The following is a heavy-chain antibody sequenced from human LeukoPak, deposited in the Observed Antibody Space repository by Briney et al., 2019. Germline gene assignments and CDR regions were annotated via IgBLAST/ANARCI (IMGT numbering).Heavy chain of an antibody. D-gene: IGHD7-27*01. Sequence: GGSLRLSCAASGFTFSASPMHWVRQASGKGLEWVGRIRVKANSYATAYGASVKGRFTISRDDSKNTAYLEMNSLKTEDTAVYYCTRQPVGTGTCDYWGQGTLVTVPS. J-gene: IGHJ4*02. CDR2: IRVKANSYAT. CDR1: GFTFSASP. CDR3: TRQPVGTGTCDY. V-gene: IGHV3-73*01.